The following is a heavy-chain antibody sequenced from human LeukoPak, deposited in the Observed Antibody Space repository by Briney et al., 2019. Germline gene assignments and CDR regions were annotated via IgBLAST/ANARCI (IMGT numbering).Heavy chain of an antibody. D-gene: IGHD4-17*01. CDR3: ARIQDYGDYVDWFDP. CDR2: ISGSGGST. CDR1: GFTFSSYA. J-gene: IGHJ5*02. Sequence: GGSLRLSCAASGFTFSSYAMSWVRQAPGKGLEWVSAISGSGGSTYYADSVKGRFTISRDNSKNTLCLQMNSLRAEDTAVYYCARIQDYGDYVDWFDPWGQGTLVTVSS. V-gene: IGHV3-23*01.